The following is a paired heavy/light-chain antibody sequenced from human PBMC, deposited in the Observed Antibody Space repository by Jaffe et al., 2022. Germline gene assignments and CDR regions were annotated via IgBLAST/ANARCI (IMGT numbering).Light chain of an antibody. CDR3: QQYYSTPLT. CDR1: QSVLYSSNNKNC. J-gene: IGKJ4*01. CDR2: WAS. V-gene: IGKV4-1*01. Sequence: DIVMTQSPDSLAVSLGERATINCKSSQSVLYSSNNKNCLAWYQQKPGQPPKLLIYWASTRESGVPDRFSGSGSGTDFTLTISSLQAEDVAVYYCQQYYSTPLTFGGGTKVEIK.
Heavy chain of an antibody. V-gene: IGHV3-49*04. D-gene: IGHD2-21*02. CDR1: GFTFGDFA. CDR2: IRSKPYGATT. J-gene: IGHJ3*02. Sequence: EVQLVESGGGLVQPGRSLRLSCTTSGFTFGDFAMSWVRQAPGKGLEWLGFIRSKPYGATTEYAASVKGRFTISRDDSKSIAYLQMNSLKTEDTAVYYCTRGDGRVHIVVVTGEAFDIWGPGTMVTVSS. CDR3: TRGDGRVHIVVVTGEAFDI.